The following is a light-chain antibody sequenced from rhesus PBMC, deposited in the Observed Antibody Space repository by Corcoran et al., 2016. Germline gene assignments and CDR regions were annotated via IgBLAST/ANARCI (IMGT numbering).Light chain of an antibody. Sequence: DIQMTQSPSSLPASVGDRVTITRRASENVNNYLHWYQQKPGKAPKLLIYKASTLQSGVPSRFSGSGSGTDCTLTISSLQPENFATYYCQHSYGNPLTFGGGAKVELK. CDR2: KAS. CDR1: ENVNNY. J-gene: IGKJ4*01. V-gene: IGKV1-74*01. CDR3: QHSYGNPLT.